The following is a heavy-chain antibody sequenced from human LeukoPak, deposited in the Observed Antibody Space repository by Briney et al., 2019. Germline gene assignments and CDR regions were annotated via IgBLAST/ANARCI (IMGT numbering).Heavy chain of an antibody. D-gene: IGHD3-10*01. CDR2: IYSGGST. CDR3: ARDRDYGSGNGFDY. J-gene: IGHJ4*02. CDR1: GFTVSSSY. Sequence: GGSLRLSCAASGFTVSSSYMSWVRQAPGKGLEWVSVIYSGGSTYYADSVKGRFTISRDNSKNTLYLQMNSLRAEDTAVYYCARDRDYGSGNGFDYWGQGTLVTVSS. V-gene: IGHV3-53*01.